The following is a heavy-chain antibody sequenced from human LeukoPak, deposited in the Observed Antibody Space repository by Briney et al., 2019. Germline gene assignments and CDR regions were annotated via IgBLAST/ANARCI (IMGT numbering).Heavy chain of an antibody. CDR3: ARQSGGRCSSTSCRRDGFYYYYYMDV. J-gene: IGHJ6*03. V-gene: IGHV4-34*01. Sequence: SETLSLTCAVYGGSFSGYYWSWIRQPPGKGLEWIGEINHSGSTNYNPSLKSRVTISVDTSKNQFSLKLSSVTAADTAVYYCARQSGGRCSSTSCRRDGFYYYYYMDVWGKGTTVTVSS. CDR1: GGSFSGYY. D-gene: IGHD2-2*01. CDR2: INHSGST.